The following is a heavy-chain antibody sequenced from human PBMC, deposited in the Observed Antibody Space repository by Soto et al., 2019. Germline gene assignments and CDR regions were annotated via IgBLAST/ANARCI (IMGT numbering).Heavy chain of an antibody. Sequence: GSLRLSCAAAGFTFSSYAMKWVRQAPGKGLEWVSLIGESGTPTYYADSVKGRFTISRDNSGNTLFLEMYSLRAEDTAVYYCARYIPGVRYYGMDVWGQGTTVTVSS. CDR2: IGESGTPT. V-gene: IGHV3-23*01. J-gene: IGHJ6*02. CDR3: ARYIPGVRYYGMDV. CDR1: GFTFSSYA. D-gene: IGHD2-2*01.